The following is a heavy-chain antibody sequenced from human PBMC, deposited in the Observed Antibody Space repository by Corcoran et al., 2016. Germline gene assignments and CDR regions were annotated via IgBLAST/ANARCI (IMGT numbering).Heavy chain of an antibody. Sequence: QVQLVESGGGVVQPGRSLRLSCAASGFTFSSYGMHWVRQAPGKGLEWVAVISYDGSNKYYADSVKSRFTISRYNSNNTLYLQMNRLRAEDTAGYYCAKDLWPLVSSVILDYGGQGTLVTVSA. CDR2: ISYDGSNK. CDR3: AKDLWPLVSSVILDY. D-gene: IGHD3-10*01. J-gene: IGHJ4*02. CDR1: GFTFSSYG. V-gene: IGHV3-30*18.